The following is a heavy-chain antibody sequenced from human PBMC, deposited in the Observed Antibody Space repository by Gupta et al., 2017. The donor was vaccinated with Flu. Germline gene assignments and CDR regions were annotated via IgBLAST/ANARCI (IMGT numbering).Heavy chain of an antibody. CDR1: GFTFSSYA. D-gene: IGHD2-2*03. CDR3: AKDLDIVVVPAAPNTYYYYYGMDV. CDR2: ISGSGGST. V-gene: IGHV3-23*01. J-gene: IGHJ6*02. Sequence: EVQLLESGGGLVQPGGSLRLSCAASGFTFSSYAMSWVRQAPGKGLEWVSAISGSGGSTYYADSVKGRFTISRDNSKNMLYLQMNSLRAEDTAVYYCAKDLDIVVVPAAPNTYYYYYGMDVWGQGTTVTVSS.